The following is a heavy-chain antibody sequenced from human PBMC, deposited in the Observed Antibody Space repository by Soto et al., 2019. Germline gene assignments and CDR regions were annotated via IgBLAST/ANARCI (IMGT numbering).Heavy chain of an antibody. V-gene: IGHV4-30-4*08. Sequence: SETLSLTCAVYGGSFSGYYWSWIRQPPGKGLEWIGYIYYSGSTYNNPSLNSRVTISVDTSKNQFSLKLSSVTAADTAVYYCARVLVAYYYDSSGYYLDYWGQGTLVTVSS. CDR1: GGSFSGYY. CDR2: IYYSGST. J-gene: IGHJ4*02. CDR3: ARVLVAYYYDSSGYYLDY. D-gene: IGHD3-22*01.